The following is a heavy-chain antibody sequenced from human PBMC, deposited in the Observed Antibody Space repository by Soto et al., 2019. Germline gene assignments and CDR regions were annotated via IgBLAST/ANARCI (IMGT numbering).Heavy chain of an antibody. V-gene: IGHV3-33*01. D-gene: IGHD3-10*01. CDR1: GFTFSSYG. Sequence: GGSLRLSCAASGFTFSSYGMHWVRQAPGKGLEWVAVIWYDGSNKYYADSVKGRFTISRDNSKNTLYLQMNSLRAEDTAVYYCARGGVGSVIGSYYYGMDVWGRGTTVTVSS. CDR2: IWYDGSNK. CDR3: ARGGVGSVIGSYYYGMDV. J-gene: IGHJ6*02.